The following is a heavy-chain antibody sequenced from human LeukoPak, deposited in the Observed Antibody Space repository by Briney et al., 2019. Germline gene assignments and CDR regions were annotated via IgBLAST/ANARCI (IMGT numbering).Heavy chain of an antibody. J-gene: IGHJ6*02. CDR3: ARIMFVLEGYGMDV. CDR2: FHHSGGIT. CDR1: GGSINSYY. Sequence: SEALSLTCTVSGGSINSYYWSWIRQPPGKGLEWIGDFHHSGGITYYNPSLKSRVTISLDTSKNQFSLSLTSVTAADTAVYYCARIMFVLEGYGMDVWGQGTTVTVS. V-gene: IGHV4-59*08. D-gene: IGHD2-21*01.